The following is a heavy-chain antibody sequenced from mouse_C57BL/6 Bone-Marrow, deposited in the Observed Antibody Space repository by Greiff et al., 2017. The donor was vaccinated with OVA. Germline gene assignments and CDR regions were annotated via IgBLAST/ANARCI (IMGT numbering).Heavy chain of an antibody. D-gene: IGHD1-1*01. CDR2: ISYSGST. Sequence: VQLQQSGPGMVKPSQSLSLTCTVTGYSITSGYDWHWIRHFPGNKLEWMGYISYSGSTNYNPSLKSRISITHDTSKNHFFLKLNSVTTEDTATYYCARGGTVDFDYWGQGTTLTVSS. V-gene: IGHV3-1*01. CDR3: ARGGTVDFDY. J-gene: IGHJ2*01. CDR1: GYSITSGYD.